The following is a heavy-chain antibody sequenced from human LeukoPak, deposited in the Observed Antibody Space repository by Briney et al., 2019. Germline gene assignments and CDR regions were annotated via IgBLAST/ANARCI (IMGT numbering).Heavy chain of an antibody. D-gene: IGHD3-22*01. CDR3: ARGMIPYYYYYMDV. CDR1: GFTFSRYD. J-gene: IGHJ6*03. Sequence: GGSLRLSCVASGFTFSRYDVHWVRQAPGKGLEWVSSISSSSSYIYYADSVKGRFTISRDNAKNSLYLQMNSLRAEDTAVYYCARGMIPYYYYYMDVWGKGTTVTISS. CDR2: ISSSSSYI. V-gene: IGHV3-21*01.